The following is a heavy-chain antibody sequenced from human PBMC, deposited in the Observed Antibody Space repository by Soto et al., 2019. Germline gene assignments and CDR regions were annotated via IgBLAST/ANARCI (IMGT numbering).Heavy chain of an antibody. CDR3: ARDSNYYDSSLDY. V-gene: IGHV1-2*04. D-gene: IGHD3-22*01. CDR1: GYTFTGYY. Sequence: ASVKVSCKASGYTFTGYYMHWVRQAPGQGLEWMGWINPNSGGTNYAQKFQGWVTMTRDTSISTAYMGLSRLRSDDMAVYYSARDSNYYDSSLDYWGQGTLVTVSS. CDR2: INPNSGGT. J-gene: IGHJ4*02.